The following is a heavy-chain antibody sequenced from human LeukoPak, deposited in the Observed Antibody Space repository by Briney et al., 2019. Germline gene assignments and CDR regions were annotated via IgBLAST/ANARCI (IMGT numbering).Heavy chain of an antibody. CDR1: GFTCSSYS. J-gene: IGHJ4*02. Sequence: RGSLRRSCAASGFTCSSYSMNWVRQAPGKGLEWVSSISSSSSYIYYADSVKGRFTISRDNAKNSLYLQMNSLRAEDTAVYYCAREHYGDGYFDYWGQGTLVTVSS. CDR3: AREHYGDGYFDY. D-gene: IGHD4-17*01. CDR2: ISSSSSYI. V-gene: IGHV3-21*01.